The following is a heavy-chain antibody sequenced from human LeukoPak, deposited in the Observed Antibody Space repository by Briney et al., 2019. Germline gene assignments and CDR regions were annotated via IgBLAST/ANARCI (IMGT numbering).Heavy chain of an antibody. CDR2: ISPYNGNT. V-gene: IGHV1-18*01. CDR1: GYTFTSYG. J-gene: IGHJ4*02. CDR3: VRAQKPSGSYYSPADY. D-gene: IGHD1-26*01. Sequence: ASVKVSCKASGYTFTSYGISWVRQAPGQGLEWMGWISPYNGNTNYAQKLQGRVTLTTDTSTSTAYMELRSLRSDDTAVYYCVRAQKPSGSYYSPADYWGQGTLVTVSS.